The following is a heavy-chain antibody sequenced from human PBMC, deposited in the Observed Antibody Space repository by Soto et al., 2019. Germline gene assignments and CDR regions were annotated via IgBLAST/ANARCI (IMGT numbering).Heavy chain of an antibody. V-gene: IGHV1-18*01. CDR2: ISVYNGNT. Sequence: ASVKVSCKASGYSFYNNGISWVRQAPGQGLEWMGWISVYNGNTNYAKKFQDRVTMTTDTSTTTASMELGSLGSDDTAVYYCARVSYSGNWFVHAVSGPNWFDPWGQGTLVTVSS. J-gene: IGHJ5*02. D-gene: IGHD6-13*01. CDR1: GYSFYNNG. CDR3: ARVSYSGNWFVHAVSGPNWFDP.